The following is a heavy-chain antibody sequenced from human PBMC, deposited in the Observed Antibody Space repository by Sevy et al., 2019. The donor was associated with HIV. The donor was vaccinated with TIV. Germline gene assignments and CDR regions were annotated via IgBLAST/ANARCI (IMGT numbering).Heavy chain of an antibody. CDR3: VRDSLGYTYGYASV. J-gene: IGHJ4*02. CDR1: GFTFSNYW. D-gene: IGHD5-18*01. V-gene: IGHV3-74*01. CDR2: ITRDGSST. Sequence: GGSLRLSCATSGFTFSNYWMHWVRLLPGKGLEWVSRITRDGSSTSYADSVKGRFTISRDNAKNTLHLQMNRLRAEDSALYYCVRDSLGYTYGYASVWGQGSLVTVSS.